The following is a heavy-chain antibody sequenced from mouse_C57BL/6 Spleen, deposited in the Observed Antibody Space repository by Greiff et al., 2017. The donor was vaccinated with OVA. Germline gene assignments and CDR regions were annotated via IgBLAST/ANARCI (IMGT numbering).Heavy chain of an antibody. J-gene: IGHJ4*01. Sequence: VQGVESGAELVRPGASVKLSCKASGYTFTDYYINWVKQRPGQGLEWIARIYPGSGNTYYNEKFKGKATLTAEKSSSTAYMQLSSLTSEDSAVYFCAREAPTGSLYYAMDYWGQGTSVTVSS. D-gene: IGHD4-1*02. CDR3: AREAPTGSLYYAMDY. V-gene: IGHV1-76*01. CDR2: IYPGSGNT. CDR1: GYTFTDYY.